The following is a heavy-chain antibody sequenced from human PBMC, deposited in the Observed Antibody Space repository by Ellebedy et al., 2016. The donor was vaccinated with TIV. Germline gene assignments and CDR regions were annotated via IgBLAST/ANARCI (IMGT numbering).Heavy chain of an antibody. CDR3: ARTTTMTTFGPFDL. J-gene: IGHJ3*01. Sequence: PGGSLRLSCGASGFTFSSYTMGWVRQAPGKGPQWVPDINEIGGKTYYADSVKGRFPVSRDNSKNTLYLQLNNLRAGDTALYYCARTTTMTTFGPFDLWGQGTMVTVSS. V-gene: IGHV3-23*01. CDR1: GFTFSSYT. CDR2: INEIGGKT. D-gene: IGHD3-16*01.